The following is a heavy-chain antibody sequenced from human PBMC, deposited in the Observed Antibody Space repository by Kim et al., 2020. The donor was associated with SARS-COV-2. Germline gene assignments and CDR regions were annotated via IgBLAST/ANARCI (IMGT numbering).Heavy chain of an antibody. CDR3: ARGTDY. CDR2: IYSDGST. Sequence: GGSLRLSCAASGFTISNTYMSWVRQAPGKGLEWVSLIYSDGSTYYADSVKGRFTISRDNAKNTVDGQMNSLRVEDTAVYYCARGTDYWGQGTLVTVSS. V-gene: IGHV3-53*01. J-gene: IGHJ4*02. CDR1: GFTISNTY.